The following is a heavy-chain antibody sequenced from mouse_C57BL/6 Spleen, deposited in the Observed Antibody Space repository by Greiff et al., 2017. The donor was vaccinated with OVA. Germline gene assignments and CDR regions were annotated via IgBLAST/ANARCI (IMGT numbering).Heavy chain of an antibody. J-gene: IGHJ2*01. Sequence: QVQLQQPGAELVKPGASVTLSCKASGYTFTSYWMHWVKQRPGHGLEWIGMIHPNSGGTTYNEKFKSKATLTADKSSSTAYMQLRSLTSEDAAVYYCTRGGSNYYFDYWGQGTTLTVSS. CDR2: IHPNSGGT. V-gene: IGHV1-64*01. CDR3: TRGGSNYYFDY. CDR1: GYTFTSYW. D-gene: IGHD2-5*01.